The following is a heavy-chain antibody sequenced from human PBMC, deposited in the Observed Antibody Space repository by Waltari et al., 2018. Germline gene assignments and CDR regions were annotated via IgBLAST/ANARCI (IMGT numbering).Heavy chain of an antibody. CDR3: VKDGYEFWSGYYNA. V-gene: IGHV3-23*04. J-gene: IGHJ5*02. Sequence: EVRLVQSGGGLVQPGGSMRLSCVASNFKFANRFLNSAMTWVRQAPGEGLDWVAAITGSGNKTYYADSVKGRFTISRDNSQDTVFLDMTNVKAEDTAVYFCVKDGYEFWSGYYNAWGQGTVVAVSS. D-gene: IGHD3-3*01. CDR1: NFKFANRFLNSA. CDR2: ITGSGNKT.